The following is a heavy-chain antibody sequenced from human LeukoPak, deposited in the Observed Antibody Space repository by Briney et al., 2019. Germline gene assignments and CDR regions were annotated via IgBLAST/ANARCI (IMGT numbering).Heavy chain of an antibody. D-gene: IGHD4-17*01. CDR2: ISPSGTDI. CDR1: GFTFTDTH. CDR3: AKDEENTGQHPSADY. J-gene: IGHJ4*02. Sequence: GGSLRLSCAVSGFTFTDTHMTWIRQAPGKGLESLSYISPSGTDISYADSVKGRFTISRDNAKNSLYLQMNSLRAEDTAVYYCAKDEENTGQHPSADYWGQGTLVTVSS. V-gene: IGHV3-11*01.